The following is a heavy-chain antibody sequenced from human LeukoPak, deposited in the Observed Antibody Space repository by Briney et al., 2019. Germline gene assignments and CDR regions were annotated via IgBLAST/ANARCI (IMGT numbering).Heavy chain of an antibody. CDR3: ASHEGRYGGNSY. D-gene: IGHD4-23*01. V-gene: IGHV1-69*05. CDR1: GGTFSSYA. Sequence: SVKVSCKASGGTFSSYAISWVRQAPGQGLEWMGGIIPIFGTANYAQKFRGRVTITTDESTSTAYMELSSLRSEDTAVYYCASHEGRYGGNSYWGQGTLVTVSS. CDR2: IIPIFGTA. J-gene: IGHJ4*02.